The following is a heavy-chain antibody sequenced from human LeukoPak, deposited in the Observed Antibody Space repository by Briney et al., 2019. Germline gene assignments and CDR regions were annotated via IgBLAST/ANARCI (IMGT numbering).Heavy chain of an antibody. CDR1: GFNFIDYT. J-gene: IGHJ4*02. Sequence: PGGSLRLSCAASGFNFIDYTMNWVRRAPGQGLEWVSSITSDSHFIYYTNSLKGRFAISRDNAKNSLYLHMNSLRAEDAAVYYCVRGVVGPLTTSWPYYFDSWGQGVLVTVST. CDR2: ITSDSHFI. V-gene: IGHV3-21*06. D-gene: IGHD2-2*01. CDR3: VRGVVGPLTTSWPYYFDS.